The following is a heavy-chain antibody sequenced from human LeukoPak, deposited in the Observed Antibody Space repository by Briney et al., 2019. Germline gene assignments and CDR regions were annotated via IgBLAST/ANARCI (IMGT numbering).Heavy chain of an antibody. CDR2: IWYDGSNK. CDR3: ARDLYYYDSSGYYGAFDI. J-gene: IGHJ3*02. D-gene: IGHD3-22*01. V-gene: IGHV3-33*01. CDR1: GFTFSNYG. Sequence: GGSLRLSCAASGFTFSNYGMHWVRQAPGKGLEWVAVIWYDGSNKYYADSVKGRFTISRDNSKNTLYLQMNSLRAEDTAVYYCARDLYYYDSSGYYGAFDIWGQGTMVTVSS.